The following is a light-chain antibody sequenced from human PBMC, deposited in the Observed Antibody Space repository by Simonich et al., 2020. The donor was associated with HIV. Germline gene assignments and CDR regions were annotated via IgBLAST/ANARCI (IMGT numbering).Light chain of an antibody. CDR3: QQYYSTPIT. Sequence: DIVMTQSPDSLAVSLGERATINCKSSQIILYSSNNMNYLTWYQQKPGQTPKLLIYWASTRESGVPARFRGSGSGTDFTLTISSLQAEDVAVYYCQQYYSTPITFGQGTRLEIK. J-gene: IGKJ5*01. CDR2: WAS. V-gene: IGKV4-1*01. CDR1: QIILYSSNNMNY.